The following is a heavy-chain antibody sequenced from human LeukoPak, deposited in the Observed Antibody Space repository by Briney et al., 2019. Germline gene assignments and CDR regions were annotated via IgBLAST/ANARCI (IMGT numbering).Heavy chain of an antibody. J-gene: IGHJ4*02. D-gene: IGHD3-22*01. CDR3: ARHYYDSSGYYYGNYFDY. CDR1: GGSISSYY. V-gene: IGHV4-4*07. Sequence: PSETLSLTCTVSGGSISSYYWSWIRQPAGKGLEWIGRIYTSGSTNYNPSLKSRVTMSVDTSKNQFSLKLSSVTAADTAVYYCARHYYDSSGYYYGNYFDYWGQGTLVTVSS. CDR2: IYTSGST.